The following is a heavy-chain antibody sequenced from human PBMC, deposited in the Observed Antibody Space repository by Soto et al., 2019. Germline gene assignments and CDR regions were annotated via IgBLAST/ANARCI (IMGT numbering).Heavy chain of an antibody. J-gene: IGHJ4*01. CDR1: GYPLTTNW. Sequence: PGESLKICCKGSGYPLTTNWIAWVRQMPGKGLERVGIIYPSDSDTTYSPSFRGQVTISVDKSTSTDYLQWSSLKASETAIYYCAMASGYHEYWGHGTLDTVSS. V-gene: IGHV5-51*01. CDR2: IYPSDSDT. CDR3: AMASGYHEY. D-gene: IGHD5-12*01.